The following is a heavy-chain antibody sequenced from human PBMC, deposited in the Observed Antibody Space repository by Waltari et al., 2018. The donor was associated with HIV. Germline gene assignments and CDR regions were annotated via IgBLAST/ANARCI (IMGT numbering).Heavy chain of an antibody. CDR1: GFTFSSYA. CDR2: ISGSGGST. Sequence: EVQLLESGGGLVQPGGSLRLSCAASGFTFSSYAMSWVRQAPGKGLEWVSAISGSGGSTYYADSVKGRFTISRDNSKNTLYLQMNSLRAEDTAVYYCAKQAVSHYYDSSGYYEDYWGQGTLVTVSS. CDR3: AKQAVSHYYDSSGYYEDY. V-gene: IGHV3-23*01. J-gene: IGHJ4*02. D-gene: IGHD3-22*01.